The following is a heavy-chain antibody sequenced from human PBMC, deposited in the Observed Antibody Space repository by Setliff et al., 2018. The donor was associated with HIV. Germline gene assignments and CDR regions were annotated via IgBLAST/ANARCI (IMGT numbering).Heavy chain of an antibody. CDR2: ISNTGGSA. CDR3: ARHSDWYGNDAFDI. J-gene: IGHJ3*02. V-gene: IGHV3-23*01. Sequence: GGSLRLSCAASGFTFSSYTMSWVRQAPGKGLECVSLISNTGGSAFYPDSVKGRFSISRDNAKNTLYLQMNSLRGEDTAVYYCARHSDWYGNDAFDIWGQGTRVTVSS. D-gene: IGHD6-19*01. CDR1: GFTFSSYT.